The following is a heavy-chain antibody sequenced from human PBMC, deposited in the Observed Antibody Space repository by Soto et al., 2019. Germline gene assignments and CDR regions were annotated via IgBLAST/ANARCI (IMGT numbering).Heavy chain of an antibody. Sequence: QVQLVESGGGVVQPGRSLRLSCAASGFTFSSYGMHWVRQAPGKGLEWVAVIWYDGSNKYYADSVKGRFTISRDNSMNTLYLQMNSLRAEDTAVYYCARDGITMVRDNYGMDVWGQGTTVTVSS. D-gene: IGHD3-10*01. CDR3: ARDGITMVRDNYGMDV. V-gene: IGHV3-33*01. CDR2: IWYDGSNK. CDR1: GFTFSSYG. J-gene: IGHJ6*02.